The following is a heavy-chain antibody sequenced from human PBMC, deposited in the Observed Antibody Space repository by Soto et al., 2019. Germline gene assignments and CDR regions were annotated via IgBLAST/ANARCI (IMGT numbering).Heavy chain of an antibody. Sequence: QVQLVESGGGVVQPGRSLRLSCAASGFTFSSYAMHWVRQAPGKGLEWVAVISYDGSNIYYADSVKGRFTISRDNSKNSLYLQMNSLRAEDTAGHYWARDARATGAGAFDIWGLGTMVPVSS. D-gene: IGHD1-26*01. V-gene: IGHV3-30*14. CDR2: ISYDGSNI. J-gene: IGHJ3*02. CDR1: GFTFSSYA. CDR3: ARDARATGAGAFDI.